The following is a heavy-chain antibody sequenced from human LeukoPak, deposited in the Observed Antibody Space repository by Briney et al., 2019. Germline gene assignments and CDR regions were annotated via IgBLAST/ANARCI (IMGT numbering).Heavy chain of an antibody. CDR1: GFTFSSYE. D-gene: IGHD2-15*01. CDR2: ISSSGSTI. V-gene: IGHV3-48*03. Sequence: PGGSLRLSCAASGFTFSSYEMNWVRQAPGKGREGVSYISSSGSTIYYAESVKGRFTISRDNAKNSLYLQMNSLRAEDTAVYYCARVVVVVAAPYYFDYWGQGTLVTVSS. J-gene: IGHJ4*02. CDR3: ARVVVVVAAPYYFDY.